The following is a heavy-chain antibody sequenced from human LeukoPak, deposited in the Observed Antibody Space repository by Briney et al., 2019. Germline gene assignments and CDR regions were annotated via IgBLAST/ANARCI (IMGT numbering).Heavy chain of an antibody. CDR1: GGPISSGGYY. J-gene: IGHJ4*02. CDR2: IYYSGST. V-gene: IGHV4-31*03. CDR3: AREAYYYGGNPLFDY. D-gene: IGHD4-23*01. Sequence: SETLSLTCTVSGGPISSGGYYWSWIRQHPGKGLEWIGYIYYSGSTYYNPSLKCRVTISVDTSKNQFSLKLSSVTAADTAVYYCAREAYYYGGNPLFDYWGQGTLVTVSS.